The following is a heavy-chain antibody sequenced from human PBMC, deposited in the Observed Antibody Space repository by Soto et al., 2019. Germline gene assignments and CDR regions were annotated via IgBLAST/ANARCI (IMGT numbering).Heavy chain of an antibody. V-gene: IGHV2-5*01. J-gene: IGHJ4*02. CDR2: IYYNDDR. D-gene: IGHD5-12*01. Sequence: SGPTLVNPTQTLTLTCTFSGFSFTTAGVAVGWIRQTPGGALEWLTLIYYNDDRRFSPSLKTRLTITGDTSKNQVVLSLANVDPGDTATYFCAHSDGGYEIIYFDFWGQGIPVTVSS. CDR1: GFSFTTAGVA. CDR3: AHSDGGYEIIYFDF.